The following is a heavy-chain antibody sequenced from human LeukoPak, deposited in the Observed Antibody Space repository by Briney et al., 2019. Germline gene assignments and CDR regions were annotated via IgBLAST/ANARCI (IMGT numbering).Heavy chain of an antibody. Sequence: GSLRLSCAASGFSVNNLYMSWVRQAPGKGLEWIGEVNLQGSTNYNPSLKSRVTISVDTSKNQFSLKLSSVTAADTAVYYCARDSGSYYFDYWGQGTLVTVSS. D-gene: IGHD1-26*01. CDR2: VNLQGST. CDR1: GFSVNNLY. J-gene: IGHJ4*02. V-gene: IGHV4-34*01. CDR3: ARDSGSYYFDY.